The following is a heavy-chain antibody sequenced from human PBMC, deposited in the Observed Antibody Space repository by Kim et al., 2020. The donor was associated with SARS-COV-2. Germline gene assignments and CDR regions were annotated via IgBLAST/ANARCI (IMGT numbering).Heavy chain of an antibody. V-gene: IGHV3-23*01. CDR1: GFTFSSYA. Sequence: GGSLRLSCAASGFTFSSYAMSWVRQAPGKGLEWVSAISGSGSSTYYADSVKGRFTISRDNSKNTLYLQTNSLRAEDTAVYYCAKDLSSTTMTNDGYQYWGQGTLVTVSS. D-gene: IGHD4-17*01. CDR3: AKDLSSTTMTNDGYQY. J-gene: IGHJ4*02. CDR2: ISGSGSST.